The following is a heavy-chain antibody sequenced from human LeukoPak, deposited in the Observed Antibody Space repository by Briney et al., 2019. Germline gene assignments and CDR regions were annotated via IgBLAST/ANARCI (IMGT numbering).Heavy chain of an antibody. CDR1: GGTFSSYA. CDR3: ARVLTTVTTMDY. J-gene: IGHJ4*02. Sequence: SVKVSCKASGGTFSSYAISWVRQAPGQGLEWMGGIIPIFGTANYAQKFQGRVTITADESTSTAYMELSRLRSDDTAVYFCARVLTTVTTMDYWGQGTLVTVSS. V-gene: IGHV1-69*13. D-gene: IGHD4-11*01. CDR2: IIPIFGTA.